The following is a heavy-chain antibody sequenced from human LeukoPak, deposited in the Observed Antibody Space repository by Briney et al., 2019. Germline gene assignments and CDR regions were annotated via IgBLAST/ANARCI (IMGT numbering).Heavy chain of an antibody. V-gene: IGHV1-18*01. J-gene: IGHJ4*02. Sequence: ASVKVSCKASGYIFTSYGISWVRQAPGQGLEWMGWISTYNGNTNYAQKLQGRVTLTTDTSSSTAYMELRGLRSDDTAVYYCARAPGYYGDYWGQGTLVTVSS. CDR1: GYIFTSYG. D-gene: IGHD3-10*01. CDR3: ARAPGYYGDY. CDR2: ISTYNGNT.